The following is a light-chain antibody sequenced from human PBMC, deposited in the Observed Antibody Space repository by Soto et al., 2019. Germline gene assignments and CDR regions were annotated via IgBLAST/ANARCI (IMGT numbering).Light chain of an antibody. CDR2: EGS. V-gene: IGLV2-23*01. CDR3: CSYAGSSTPSYV. J-gene: IGLJ1*01. Sequence: QSVLTQPASVSGSPGQSITISCTGTSSDVGSYNLVSWYQQHPGKAPKLMIYEGSKRPSGVSNRFSGSKSGNTASLTISGLQAEDEADYYCCSYAGSSTPSYVFGNRTKGTVL. CDR1: SSDVGSYNL.